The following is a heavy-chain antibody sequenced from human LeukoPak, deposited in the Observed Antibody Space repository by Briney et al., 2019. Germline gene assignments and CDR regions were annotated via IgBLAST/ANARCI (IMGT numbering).Heavy chain of an antibody. CDR1: GGSFSGYY. CDR3: AREGVVAATMVLFDY. Sequence: SETLSLTCAVYGGSFSGYYWSWIRQPPGKGLEWIGEINHSGSTNYNPSLKSRVTISVDTSKNQFSLELSSVAAADTAVYYCAREGVVAATMVLFDYWGQGTLVTVSS. D-gene: IGHD2-15*01. V-gene: IGHV4-34*01. J-gene: IGHJ4*02. CDR2: INHSGST.